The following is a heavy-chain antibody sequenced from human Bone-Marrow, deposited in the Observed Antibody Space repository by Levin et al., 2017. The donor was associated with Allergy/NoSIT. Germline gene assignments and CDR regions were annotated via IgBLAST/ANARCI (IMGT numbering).Heavy chain of an antibody. CDR3: ARDDRYRTDAFDI. Sequence: LSLTCAASGFTFSSFAMHWVRQAPGKGLEWVAAITYSGYSKYYADSVEGRFTISRDNSKSTLYLEMNSLRPEDTAVYYCARDDRYRTDAFDIWGQGTTVAVSS. V-gene: IGHV3-30*04. CDR2: ITYSGYSK. CDR1: GFTFSSFA. J-gene: IGHJ3*02. D-gene: IGHD2-21*01.